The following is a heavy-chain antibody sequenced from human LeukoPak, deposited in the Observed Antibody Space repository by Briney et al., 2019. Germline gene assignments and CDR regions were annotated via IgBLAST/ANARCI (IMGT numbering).Heavy chain of an antibody. CDR2: ISDSGGRT. J-gene: IGHJ4*02. Sequence: GGSLRLSCAVSGITLSNYGMSWVRQAPGKGRGWVVGISDSGGRTNYADSVKGRFTTSRDNPKNTLILQMNGLRSEDTAVYFCAKRGVVIRVILGGFHKEAYYFDSWGQGALVTVSS. V-gene: IGHV3-23*01. D-gene: IGHD3-22*01. CDR3: AKRGVVIRVILGGFHKEAYYFDS. CDR1: GITLSNYG.